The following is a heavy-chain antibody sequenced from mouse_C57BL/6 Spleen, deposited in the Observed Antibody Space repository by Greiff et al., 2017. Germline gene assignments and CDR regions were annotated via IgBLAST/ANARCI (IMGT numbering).Heavy chain of an antibody. V-gene: IGHV5-9*01. D-gene: IGHD4-1*01. CDR1: GFTFSSYT. CDR3: ARLLTGTRGFDY. J-gene: IGHJ2*01. Sequence: EVKLVESGGGLVKPGGSLKLSCAASGFTFSSYTMSWVRQTPEKRLEWVATISGGGGNTYYPDSVKGRFTISSDNAKNTLYLQMSSLRSEDTALYYCARLLTGTRGFDYWGQGTTLTVSS. CDR2: ISGGGGNT.